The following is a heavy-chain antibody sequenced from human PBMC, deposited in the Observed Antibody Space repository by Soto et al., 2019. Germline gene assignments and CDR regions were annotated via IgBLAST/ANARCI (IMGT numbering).Heavy chain of an antibody. CDR2: IYDTGISGYTPST. CDR3: ARGEDAFFYYGLDV. Sequence: QVQLQESGPRLVKPSATLSLTCTVSGGSITSSYWSWIGRPPGKGLEWIAYIYDTGISGYTPSTSYNPSLKSRVTMSVDTSKSQFSLKLTSVTAADTAVYYCARGEDAFFYYGLDVWGQGITVTVSS. CDR1: GGSITSSY. J-gene: IGHJ6*02. V-gene: IGHV4-59*01.